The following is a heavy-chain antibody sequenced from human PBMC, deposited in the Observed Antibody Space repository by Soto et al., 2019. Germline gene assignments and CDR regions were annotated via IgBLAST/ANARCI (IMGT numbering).Heavy chain of an antibody. CDR1: GFTFSSYA. V-gene: IGHV3-30-3*01. Sequence: GGSLRLSCAASGFTFSSYAMHWVRQAPGKGLEWVAVISYDGSNKYYADSVKGRFTISRDNSKNTLYLQMNSLRAEDTAVYYCARDETYYYDSSGYFYGMDVWGQGTTVTVSS. CDR2: ISYDGSNK. CDR3: ARDETYYYDSSGYFYGMDV. D-gene: IGHD3-22*01. J-gene: IGHJ6*02.